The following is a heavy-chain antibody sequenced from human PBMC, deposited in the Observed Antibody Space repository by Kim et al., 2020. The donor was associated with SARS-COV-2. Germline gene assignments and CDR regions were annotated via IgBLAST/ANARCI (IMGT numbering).Heavy chain of an antibody. D-gene: IGHD1-26*01. CDR2: IDYSGST. Sequence: SETLSLTCTVSVGSISSGNFYWGWLRQPPGKGLEWIANIDYSGSTYYNLSLKSRVTVSVDTTKNQFSLKVSSVTAADTAVYYCARPQRGRGGGAWFDPWGQGALVTVSS. V-gene: IGHV4-39*01. CDR3: ARPQRGRGGGAWFDP. J-gene: IGHJ5*02. CDR1: VGSISSGNFY.